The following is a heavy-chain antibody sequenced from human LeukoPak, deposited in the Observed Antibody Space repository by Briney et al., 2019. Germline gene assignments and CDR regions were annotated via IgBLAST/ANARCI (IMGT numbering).Heavy chain of an antibody. D-gene: IGHD3-22*01. Sequence: GESLKISCKGSGYSFTSYWVGWVRQMPGKGLEWMGIIYPGDSDTRYSPSFQGQVTISADNSISTAYLQWSSLKASDTAMYYCARSTDSSGYYDLWDYWGQGTLVTVSS. CDR3: ARSTDSSGYYDLWDY. V-gene: IGHV5-51*01. CDR1: GYSFTSYW. J-gene: IGHJ4*02. CDR2: IYPGDSDT.